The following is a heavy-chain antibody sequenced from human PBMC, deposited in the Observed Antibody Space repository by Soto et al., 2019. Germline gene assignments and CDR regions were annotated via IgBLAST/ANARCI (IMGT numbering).Heavy chain of an antibody. CDR3: ARVIRGAYHNYPLDT. D-gene: IGHD3-16*01. CDR2: ISGYNGET. V-gene: IGHV1-18*01. J-gene: IGHJ5*02. CDR1: GFAFVTYG. Sequence: VKVSCKASGFAFVTYGFSWVRQAPGQRFEWMGWISGYNGETKYAQNFRGRVSMATDTSTSTVYMELRSLTSDDTAVYYCARVIRGAYHNYPLDTWAQGTAVTVSS.